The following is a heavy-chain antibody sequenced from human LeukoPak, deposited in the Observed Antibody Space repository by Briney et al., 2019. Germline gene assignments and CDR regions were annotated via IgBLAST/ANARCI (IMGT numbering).Heavy chain of an antibody. V-gene: IGHV4-59*01. CDR2: IYYSGNT. D-gene: IGHD3-22*01. J-gene: IGHJ4*02. Sequence: SETLSLTCTVSGGSISSYYWSWIRQPPGKGLEWIGYIYYSGNTNYDPSLKSRVTMSIDTSKNQFSLKLSSVTAADTAVYYCARLTYYYDSRGPRFYYCEYWGQGTLVTVSS. CDR1: GGSISSYY. CDR3: ARLTYYYDSRGPRFYYCEY.